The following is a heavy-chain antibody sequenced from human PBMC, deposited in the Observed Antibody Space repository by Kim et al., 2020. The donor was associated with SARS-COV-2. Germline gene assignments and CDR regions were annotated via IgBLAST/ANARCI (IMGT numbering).Heavy chain of an antibody. J-gene: IGHJ6*02. CDR2: INCDGSST. CDR1: GFTFSSYW. D-gene: IGHD5-12*01. Sequence: GGSLRLSCAASGFTFSSYWMHWVRQAPGKGLVWVSRINCDGSSTSYADSVKGRFTISRDNAKNTLYLQMNSLRAEDTAVYYCARDRGIVATMVYYYYYYGMDVWGQGTTVTVSS. V-gene: IGHV3-74*01. CDR3: ARDRGIVATMVYYYYYYGMDV.